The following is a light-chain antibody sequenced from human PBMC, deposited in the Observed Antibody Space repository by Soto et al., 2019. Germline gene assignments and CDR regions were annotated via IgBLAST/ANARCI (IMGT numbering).Light chain of an antibody. V-gene: IGKV1-33*01. CDR1: QDITSS. Sequence: IHVSVSPSTLSASVGDRVTSTCQASQDITSSLAWYQQKPGKAPSLLIFDASNWDAGVPSRFSGSGSGTYFTLTIRSLQSEDFATYYCQQYNHRLFTFGGGTKVDIK. CDR3: QQYNHRLFT. J-gene: IGKJ4*01. CDR2: DAS.